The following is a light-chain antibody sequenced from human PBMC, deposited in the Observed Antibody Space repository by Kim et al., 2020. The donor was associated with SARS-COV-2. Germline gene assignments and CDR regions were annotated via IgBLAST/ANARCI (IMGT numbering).Light chain of an antibody. CDR3: QQYDVHPET. CDR2: KAS. J-gene: IGKJ1*01. V-gene: IGKV1-5*03. Sequence: SASVGDGVTISCRASQNIHIWLAWFQQKPGKAPRVLMYKASTLESGVPSRFSGSGSGTEFTLTINSLQPDDSATYYCQQYDVHPETFGQGTKV. CDR1: QNIHIW.